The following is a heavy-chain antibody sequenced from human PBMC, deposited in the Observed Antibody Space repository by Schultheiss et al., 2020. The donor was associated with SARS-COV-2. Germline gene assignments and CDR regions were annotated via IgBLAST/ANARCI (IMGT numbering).Heavy chain of an antibody. Sequence: GGSLRLSCAISGFTVSNNYMSWVRQAAGKGLEWLSIIYAGGTTYYADSVKGRFTISRDNSKNTLYLQMNSVRPEDTAVYYCARAGAYDFWSGADYYMDVWGKGTTVTVSS. CDR1: GFTVSNNY. V-gene: IGHV3-66*02. D-gene: IGHD3-3*01. J-gene: IGHJ6*03. CDR2: IYAGGTT. CDR3: ARAGAYDFWSGADYYMDV.